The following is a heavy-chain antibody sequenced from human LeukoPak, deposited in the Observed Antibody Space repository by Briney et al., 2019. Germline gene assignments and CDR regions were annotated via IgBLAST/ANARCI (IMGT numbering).Heavy chain of an antibody. Sequence: PSETLSLTCTVSGASISSSYWSWLRQPPGKGLEWIGYIYYTGSTNSNPSLKSRVTVSVDTSMNQFSLKLSSMTAADTAVYYCARLDRSGYEMGGTWFDPWGQGTLVTVSS. CDR3: ARLDRSGYEMGGTWFDP. CDR2: IYYTGST. V-gene: IGHV4-59*08. J-gene: IGHJ5*02. CDR1: GASISSSY. D-gene: IGHD3-22*01.